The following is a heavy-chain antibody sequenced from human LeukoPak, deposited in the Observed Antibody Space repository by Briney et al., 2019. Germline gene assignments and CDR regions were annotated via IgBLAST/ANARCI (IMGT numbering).Heavy chain of an antibody. D-gene: IGHD6-19*01. CDR2: ISWSSGSI. CDR3: AKDILYSSGWYQYYYYMDV. CDR1: GFTFDDYA. J-gene: IGHJ6*03. V-gene: IGHV3-9*01. Sequence: GRSLRLSCAASGFTFDDYAMHWVRQAPGKGLEWVSGISWSSGSIGYADSVKGRFTISRDNAKNSLYLQMNSLRAEDTALYYCAKDILYSSGWYQYYYYMDVWGKGTTVTVSS.